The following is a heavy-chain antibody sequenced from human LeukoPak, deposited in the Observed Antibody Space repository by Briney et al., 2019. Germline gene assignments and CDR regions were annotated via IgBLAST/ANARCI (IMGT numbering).Heavy chain of an antibody. CDR2: LSGSGSNT. D-gene: IGHD6-13*01. J-gene: IGHJ4*02. CDR3: AKFRAAAGPRDFDY. V-gene: IGHV3-23*01. CDR1: GFTFSSYA. Sequence: GGSLRLSRAASGFTFSSYAMTWVRQAPGKGLEWVSTLSGSGSNTYYADSVKGRFSISRDNSQSTLYLQMNSLRAKDTAVYYCAKFRAAAGPRDFDYWGQGTLVTVSS.